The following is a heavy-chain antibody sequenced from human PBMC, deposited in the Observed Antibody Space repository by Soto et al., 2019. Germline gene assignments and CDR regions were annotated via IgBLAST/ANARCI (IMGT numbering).Heavy chain of an antibody. D-gene: IGHD2-2*01. Sequence: PGGSLRLSCAASGFTFSSYSMNWVRQAPGKGLEWVSSISSGSSYIYYADSVKGRFTISRDNAKNSLYLQMNSLRAEDTAVYYCARDLKPYIVVVPAARGMDVWGQGTTVTVSS. CDR1: GFTFSSYS. CDR3: ARDLKPYIVVVPAARGMDV. CDR2: ISSGSSYI. V-gene: IGHV3-21*01. J-gene: IGHJ6*02.